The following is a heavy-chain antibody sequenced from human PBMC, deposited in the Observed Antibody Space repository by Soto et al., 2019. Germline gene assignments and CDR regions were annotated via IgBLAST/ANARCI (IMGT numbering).Heavy chain of an antibody. V-gene: IGHV1-2*04. CDR1: GYTFTGYY. J-gene: IGHJ6*02. CDR2: INPNSGGT. CDR3: ARAPTYYYGSWSFSYKEYYYNDMDI. D-gene: IGHD3-10*01. Sequence: ASMKVSCKASGYTFTGYYMHWVRQAPGQGLEWMGWINPNSGGTNYAQKFQGWVTMTRDTSISTAYMELSRLRSDDTAVYYCARAPTYYYGSWSFSYKEYYYNDMDIRAQDTTVPVS.